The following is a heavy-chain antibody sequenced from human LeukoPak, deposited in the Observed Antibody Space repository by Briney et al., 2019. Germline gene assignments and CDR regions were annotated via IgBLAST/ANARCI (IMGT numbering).Heavy chain of an antibody. CDR3: AGFSDY. CDR2: ISSSSGTI. J-gene: IGHJ4*02. CDR1: GFTFSDFY. V-gene: IGHV3-48*02. Sequence: GGSLRLSCAASGFTFSDFYMNWVRQAPGKGLEWVSYISSSSGTIYYADSVKGRFTISRDNAKNSLYLQMNSLRDEDTAVYYCAGFSDYWGQGTLVTVSS.